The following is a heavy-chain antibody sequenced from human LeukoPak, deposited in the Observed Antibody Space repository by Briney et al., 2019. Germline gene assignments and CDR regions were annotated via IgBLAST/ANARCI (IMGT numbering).Heavy chain of an antibody. Sequence: SETLSLTCTVSGGSISSFYWSWIRQPPGKGLEWIGYIHHSGSTNYSPSLKSRVTISVDTSNNQFSLKLSSVTAADTAVYYCARRTYYYDSSQLDPWGQGTLVTVSS. V-gene: IGHV4-59*08. CDR2: IHHSGST. CDR1: GGSISSFY. D-gene: IGHD3-22*01. CDR3: ARRTYYYDSSQLDP. J-gene: IGHJ5*02.